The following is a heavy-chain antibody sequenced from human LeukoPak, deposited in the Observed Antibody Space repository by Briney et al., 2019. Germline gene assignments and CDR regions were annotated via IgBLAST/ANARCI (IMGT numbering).Heavy chain of an antibody. CDR2: ADHSVYP. CDR1: GGSFTGYY. D-gene: IGHD1-1*01. CDR3: AGERNRRATFYQSPLEH. Sequence: SGTLSLTCAGYGGSFTGYYWSWIRKPPGKGLERIWEADHSVYPNYNPSLKSRVTIAVDTSKNQFSLKLTSVTAADTAVYYCAGERNRRATFYQSPLEHWGQGTLVTVPS. J-gene: IGHJ4*02. V-gene: IGHV4-34*01.